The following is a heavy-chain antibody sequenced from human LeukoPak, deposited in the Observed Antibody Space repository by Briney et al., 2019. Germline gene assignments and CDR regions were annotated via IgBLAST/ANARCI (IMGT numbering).Heavy chain of an antibody. Sequence: AGGSLRLSCAASGFTFSDYWMNWVRQAPGKGLEWVANIDQDGGGKYYLDSVKGRFTISRDNAKNSLYLQMNSLRAEDTAVYYCARGDWAPFDYWGQGSLLTVSS. V-gene: IGHV3-7*01. CDR2: IDQDGGGK. CDR1: GFTFSDYW. CDR3: ARGDWAPFDY. J-gene: IGHJ4*02. D-gene: IGHD2-21*02.